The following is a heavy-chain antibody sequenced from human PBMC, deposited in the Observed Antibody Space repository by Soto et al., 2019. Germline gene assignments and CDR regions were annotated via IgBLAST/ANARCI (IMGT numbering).Heavy chain of an antibody. CDR2: IIPILGIA. J-gene: IGHJ4*02. V-gene: IGHV1-69*02. Sequence: SVKVSCKASGGTFSSYTISWVRQAPGQGLEWMGRIIPILGIANYAQKFQGRVTITADKSTSTAYMELSSLRSEDTAVYYCARGVPFAHHFDYWGQGTLVTVSS. CDR3: ARGVPFAHHFDY. CDR1: GGTFSSYT.